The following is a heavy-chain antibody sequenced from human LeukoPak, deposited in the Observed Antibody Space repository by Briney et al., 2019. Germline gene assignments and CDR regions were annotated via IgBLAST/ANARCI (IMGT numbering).Heavy chain of an antibody. CDR3: ASKKMYYSAFDM. CDR2: INHSGST. J-gene: IGHJ3*02. Sequence: PSETLSLTCAVYGGSFSGYYWSCIRQPPGKGLEWIGEINHSGSTNYNPSLKSRVTISVDTSKNQFSLKLSSVTAADTAVYYCASKKMYYSAFDMGGQGTMVTVSS. CDR1: GGSFSGYY. D-gene: IGHD3-10*01. V-gene: IGHV4-34*01.